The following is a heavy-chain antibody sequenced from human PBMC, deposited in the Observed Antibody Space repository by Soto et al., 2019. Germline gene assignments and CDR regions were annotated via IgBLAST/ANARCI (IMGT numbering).Heavy chain of an antibody. D-gene: IGHD3-3*01. J-gene: IGHJ6*02. Sequence: SGEVSCKASGGTFSSYAISWVRQAPGQGLEWMGGIIPIFGTANYAQKFQGRVTITADKSTSTAYMELSSLRSEDTAVYYCARDVTIFGVVTYGMDVWGQGTTVTVSS. CDR1: GGTFSSYA. V-gene: IGHV1-69*06. CDR2: IIPIFGTA. CDR3: ARDVTIFGVVTYGMDV.